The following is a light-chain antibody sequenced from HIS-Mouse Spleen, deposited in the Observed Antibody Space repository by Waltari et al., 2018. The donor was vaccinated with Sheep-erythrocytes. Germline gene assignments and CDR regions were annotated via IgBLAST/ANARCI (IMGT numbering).Light chain of an antibody. Sequence: SSELTQPPSVSVSPGQTASITCSGDKLGDKYACWYQQKPGQSPVLVIYQYTKRPSGIPERFSGSNSGNTATLTISGTQAMDEADYYCQAWDSSIVVFGGGTKLTVL. CDR2: QYT. CDR3: QAWDSSIVV. J-gene: IGLJ2*01. CDR1: KLGDKY. V-gene: IGLV3-1*01.